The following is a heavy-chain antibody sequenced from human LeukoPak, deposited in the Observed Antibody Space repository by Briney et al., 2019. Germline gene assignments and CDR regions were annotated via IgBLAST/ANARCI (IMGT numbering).Heavy chain of an antibody. D-gene: IGHD3-9*01. J-gene: IGHJ4*02. V-gene: IGHV3-48*02. Sequence: GSLRLSCATSGFSFTDYPMNWVRQAPGKGLEWISNIRTTAEGAKYAYYADSVKGRVTISRDDGKNTLYLHVNSLRDDDTAVYYCATGQRYAFDYWGQGILVTVSS. CDR3: ATGQRYAFDY. CDR1: GFSFTDYP. CDR2: IRTTAEGAKYA.